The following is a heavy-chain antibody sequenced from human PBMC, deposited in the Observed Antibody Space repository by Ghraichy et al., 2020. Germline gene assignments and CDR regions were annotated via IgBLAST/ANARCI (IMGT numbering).Heavy chain of an antibody. CDR2: IYTSVST. D-gene: IGHD1-26*01. CDR1: GVSISNYY. J-gene: IGHJ5*02. Sequence: ESLNISCTVSGVSISNYYWSWIRQPAGKGLEWIGRIYTSVSTNYNPSLKSRVTMSVDTSKNQFSLKLTSVTAADTAVYYCARGGSGNYYRPWGQGTLVTVSA. V-gene: IGHV4-4*07. CDR3: ARGGSGNYYRP.